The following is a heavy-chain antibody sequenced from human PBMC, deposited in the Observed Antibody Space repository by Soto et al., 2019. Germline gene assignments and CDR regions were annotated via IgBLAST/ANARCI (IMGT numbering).Heavy chain of an antibody. CDR2: ISYDGSNK. Sequence: QVQLVESGGGVVQPGRSLRLSCAASGFTFSSYGMHWVRQAPGKGLEWVAVISYDGSNKYYADSVKGRFTISRDNSKNTLYLQMNSLRAEVTAVYYCARKYQDTAMGVGYWGQGTLVTVSS. D-gene: IGHD5-18*01. CDR3: ARKYQDTAMGVGY. V-gene: IGHV3-30*03. CDR1: GFTFSSYG. J-gene: IGHJ4*02.